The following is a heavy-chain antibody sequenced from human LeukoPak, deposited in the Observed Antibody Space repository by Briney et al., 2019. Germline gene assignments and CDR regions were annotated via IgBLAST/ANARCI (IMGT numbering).Heavy chain of an antibody. Sequence: PSETLSLTCTVSGGSMSSYYWNWIRQPPGKGLEWIGYIYYSGSTNYNPSLKSRVTISVDTSKNQFSLKLSSVTAADTAVYYCARSGYSYDLVDYWGREPWSPSPQ. CDR2: IYYSGST. D-gene: IGHD5-18*01. CDR1: GGSMSSYY. J-gene: IGHJ4*02. V-gene: IGHV4-59*08. CDR3: ARSGYSYDLVDY.